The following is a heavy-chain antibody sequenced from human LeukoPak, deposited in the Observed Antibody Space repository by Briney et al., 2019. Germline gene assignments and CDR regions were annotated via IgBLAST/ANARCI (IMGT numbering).Heavy chain of an antibody. D-gene: IGHD2-21*01. Sequence: ASVKVSCKASGYTFSGYYMHWVRQAPGRGLEWMGWINPNSGATKYAQKFQGRVTMTRDTTISTAYMELNRLRSDDTAVYYCARGEDYSGWFDPWGQGTLVTVSS. CDR2: INPNSGAT. CDR1: GYTFSGYY. V-gene: IGHV1-2*02. CDR3: ARGEDYSGWFDP. J-gene: IGHJ5*02.